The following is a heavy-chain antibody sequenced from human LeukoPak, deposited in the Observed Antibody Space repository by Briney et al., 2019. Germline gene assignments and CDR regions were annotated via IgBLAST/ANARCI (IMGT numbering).Heavy chain of an antibody. Sequence: SETLSLTCTVSGGSISSYYWSWIRQPPGKGLEWIGYIYYSGSTNYNPSLKSRVTISVDTSKNQFSLKLSSVTAADTAVYYCARVRTYSSSWSRLYYFDYWGQGTLVTVSS. CDR1: GGSISSYY. J-gene: IGHJ4*02. D-gene: IGHD6-13*01. CDR3: ARVRTYSSSWSRLYYFDY. V-gene: IGHV4-59*01. CDR2: IYYSGST.